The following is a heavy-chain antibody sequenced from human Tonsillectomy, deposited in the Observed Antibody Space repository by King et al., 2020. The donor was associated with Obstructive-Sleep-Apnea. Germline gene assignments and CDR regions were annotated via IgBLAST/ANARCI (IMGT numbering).Heavy chain of an antibody. CDR1: GASISSDSHY. Sequence: VQLQESGPGLVKPSQTLSLTCTVSGASISSDSHYWNWIRQHPGKGLEWIGYIYHNGVTYYNPSLKTRVTMSVETSKNQFSLRMSSVTAADTAVYFCARTEYCGGDCNPDDWGQGTRVTVSS. V-gene: IGHV4-31*03. J-gene: IGHJ4*02. D-gene: IGHD2-21*02. CDR3: ARTEYCGGDCNPDD. CDR2: IYHNGVT.